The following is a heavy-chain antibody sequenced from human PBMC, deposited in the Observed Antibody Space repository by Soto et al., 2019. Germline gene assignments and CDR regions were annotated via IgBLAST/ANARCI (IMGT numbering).Heavy chain of an antibody. J-gene: IGHJ4*02. CDR1: GLTISGKKY. V-gene: IGHV3-53*01. CDR3: AKGKANTMFGVDTLFDY. CDR2: LYDVDGS. D-gene: IGHD3-3*01. Sequence: DVQLVESGGGLIQPGESLRLSCAAFGLTISGKKYVAWVRQAPGKGLEWVSALYDVDGSFYADSVKGRFTISRDNSKKTVYLQMNSLRADDTAVYYCAKGKANTMFGVDTLFDYWGQGTLVTVSS.